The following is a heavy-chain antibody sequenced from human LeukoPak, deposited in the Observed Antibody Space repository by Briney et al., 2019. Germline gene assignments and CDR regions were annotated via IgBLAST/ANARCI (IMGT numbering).Heavy chain of an antibody. V-gene: IGHV3-33*06. CDR2: IWYDGSNK. CDR3: AKGSAVADIYFDY. CDR1: GFTFSSYG. D-gene: IGHD6-19*01. Sequence: GGSLRLSCAASGFTFSSYGMHWVRQAPGKGLEWVAVIWYDGSNKYYADSVKGRFTISRDNSKNTLYLQMNSLRAEDTAIYYCAKGSAVADIYFDYWGQGTLVTVSS. J-gene: IGHJ4*02.